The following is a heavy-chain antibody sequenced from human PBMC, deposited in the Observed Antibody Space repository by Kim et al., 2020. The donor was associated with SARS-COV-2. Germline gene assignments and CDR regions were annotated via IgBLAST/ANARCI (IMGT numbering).Heavy chain of an antibody. J-gene: IGHJ4*02. D-gene: IGHD3-16*01. CDR1: GHFFTRDS. CDR2: IDCGNGNT. Sequence: ASVKVSCKTSGHFFTRDSIHWVRQAPGQGLEWMGGIDCGNGNTIYSQKFQGRVTFTTDTSASTAYMELSFLRSEDSDVYYCLGGFYFDYWGQGTLVTVS. CDR3: LGGFYFDY. V-gene: IGHV1-3*01.